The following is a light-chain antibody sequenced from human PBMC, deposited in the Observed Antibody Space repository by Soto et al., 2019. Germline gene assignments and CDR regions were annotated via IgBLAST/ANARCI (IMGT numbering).Light chain of an antibody. Sequence: EIVMTQSPANLSVSPGERATLSCRASQSVSSSLAWYQQNSGQPPRLLIYATSTRATGIPARFSGSGSGTEFTLTISGLQSEYFAVYYCQQYFNWPYTFGQGTKLEI. V-gene: IGKV3-15*01. J-gene: IGKJ2*01. CDR1: QSVSSS. CDR3: QQYFNWPYT. CDR2: ATS.